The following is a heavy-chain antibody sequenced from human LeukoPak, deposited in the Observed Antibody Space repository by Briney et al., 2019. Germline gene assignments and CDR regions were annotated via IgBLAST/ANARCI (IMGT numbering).Heavy chain of an antibody. CDR3: AGGDSSGWYPSDY. D-gene: IGHD6-19*01. CDR2: INHSGST. Sequence: SETLSLTCAVYDGSFSGYYWSWIRQPPGKGLEWIGEINHSGSTNYNPSLKSRVTISVDTSKNQFSLNLSSVTAADTAVYYCAGGDSSGWYPSDYWGQGTPVTVSS. J-gene: IGHJ4*02. V-gene: IGHV4-34*01. CDR1: DGSFSGYY.